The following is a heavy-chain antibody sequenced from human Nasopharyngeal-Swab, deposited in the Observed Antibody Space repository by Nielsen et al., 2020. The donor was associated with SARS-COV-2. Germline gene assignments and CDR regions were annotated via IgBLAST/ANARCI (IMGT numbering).Heavy chain of an antibody. CDR2: ISTGAVST. Sequence: GASLKLSCAASGFTFSSYAMSWLRQAPAKGLEWVSAISTGAVSTFYAASVKGRFTISRDDSRTTLYLQMNSLRAEDTAVYYCARHQGSSGWFFFDFWGQGTLVTVSS. J-gene: IGHJ4*02. D-gene: IGHD6-19*01. CDR1: GFTFSSYA. CDR3: ARHQGSSGWFFFDF. V-gene: IGHV3-23*01.